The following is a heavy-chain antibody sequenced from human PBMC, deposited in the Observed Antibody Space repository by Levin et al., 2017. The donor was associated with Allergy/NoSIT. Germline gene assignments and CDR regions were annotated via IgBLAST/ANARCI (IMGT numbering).Heavy chain of an antibody. CDR2: ISAYNGNT. V-gene: IGHV1-18*01. CDR3: ARVTGTTRYYYGMDV. Sequence: ASVKVSCKASGYTFTSYGISWVRQAPGQGLEWMGWISAYNGNTNYAQKLQGRVTMTTDTSTSTAYMELRSLRSDDTAVYYCARVTGTTRYYYGMDVWGQGTTVTVSS. J-gene: IGHJ6*02. D-gene: IGHD1-7*01. CDR1: GYTFTSYG.